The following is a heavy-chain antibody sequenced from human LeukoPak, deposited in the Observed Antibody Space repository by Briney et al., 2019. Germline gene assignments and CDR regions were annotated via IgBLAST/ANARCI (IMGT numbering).Heavy chain of an antibody. CDR2: INPDGRAT. CDR3: TSYLRTGVDHGY. Sequence: QPGGSLRLSCAASGFNLDAFFLSWVRQAPGEGLEWVDLINPDGRATYYADSVKGRFSISRANARNLVYLQMNSLTVEDTAVYYCTSYLRTGVDHGYWGQGTLVTVSS. D-gene: IGHD3-3*01. V-gene: IGHV3-7*01. J-gene: IGHJ4*02. CDR1: GFNLDAFF.